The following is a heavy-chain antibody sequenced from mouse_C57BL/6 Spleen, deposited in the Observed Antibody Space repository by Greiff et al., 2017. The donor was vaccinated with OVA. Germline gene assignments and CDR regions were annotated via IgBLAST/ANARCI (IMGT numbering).Heavy chain of an antibody. D-gene: IGHD2-1*01. CDR3: ARAGIYYGNYSYYFDY. Sequence: EVQLVESGPGMVKPSQSLSLTCTVTGYSITSGYDWHWIRHFPGNKLEWMGYISYSGSTNYNPSLKSRISITHDTSKNHFFLKLNSVTTEDTATYYCARAGIYYGNYSYYFDYWGQGTTLTVSS. CDR1: GYSITSGYD. V-gene: IGHV3-1*01. CDR2: ISYSGST. J-gene: IGHJ2*01.